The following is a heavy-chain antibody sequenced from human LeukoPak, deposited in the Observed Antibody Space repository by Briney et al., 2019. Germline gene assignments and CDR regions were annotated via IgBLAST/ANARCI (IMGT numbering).Heavy chain of an antibody. CDR3: ARTRAGGYGMDV. Sequence: GGPLRLSCAASGFTFSSYGMNWVRQAQGKGRGGVSYITSSSSTIYYADSVKGRFTISRDNAKNSLYLQMNSLRAEDTAVYYCARTRAGGYGMDVWGQGTTVTVSS. CDR2: ITSSSSTI. J-gene: IGHJ6*02. V-gene: IGHV3-48*04. CDR1: GFTFSSYG. D-gene: IGHD6-13*01.